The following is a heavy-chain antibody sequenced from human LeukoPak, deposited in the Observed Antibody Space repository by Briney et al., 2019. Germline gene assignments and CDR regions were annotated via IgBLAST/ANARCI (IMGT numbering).Heavy chain of an antibody. D-gene: IGHD1-26*01. CDR1: GGTFSSYA. J-gene: IGHJ4*02. CDR3: ARVHGSYYQTGSFDY. V-gene: IGHV1-69*13. CDR2: IIPIFGTA. Sequence: ASVKVSCKASGGTFSSYAISWVRQAPGQGLEWMGGIIPIFGTANYAQKFQGRVTITADESTSTAYMELSSLRSEDTAVYYCARVHGSYYQTGSFDYWGQGTLVTVSS.